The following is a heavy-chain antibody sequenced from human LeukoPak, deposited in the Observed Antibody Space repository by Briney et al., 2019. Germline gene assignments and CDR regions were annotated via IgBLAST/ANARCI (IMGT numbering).Heavy chain of an antibody. CDR3: ARQRGDILTGYYMPRGFDY. Sequence: GGSLRLSCAASGFTFSSYEMTWVRQAPGKGLEWVSYISSSGSTIYYADSVKGRFTISRDNAKNSLYLQMNSLRAEDTAVYYCARQRGDILTGYYMPRGFDYWGQRTLVTVSS. CDR1: GFTFSSYE. V-gene: IGHV3-48*03. D-gene: IGHD3-9*01. CDR2: ISSSGSTI. J-gene: IGHJ4*02.